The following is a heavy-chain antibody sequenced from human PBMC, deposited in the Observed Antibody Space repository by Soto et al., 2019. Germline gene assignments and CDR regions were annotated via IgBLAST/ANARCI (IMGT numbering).Heavy chain of an antibody. D-gene: IGHD1-1*01. Sequence: SETLSVTCTVSGGSFGSYYWSWIRQPPGKGLEWIGYIYYIWNTNYNPFLKSRVNISVDTSKHQFCLKLTYLTAADTAVYYCARARTSSAVDFDYWGQGTLVTVYS. V-gene: IGHV4-59*01. CDR2: IYYIWNT. J-gene: IGHJ4*02. CDR3: ARARTSSAVDFDY. CDR1: GGSFGSYY.